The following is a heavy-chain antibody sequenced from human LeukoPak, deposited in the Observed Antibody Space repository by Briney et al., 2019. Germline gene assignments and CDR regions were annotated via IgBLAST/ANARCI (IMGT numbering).Heavy chain of an antibody. J-gene: IGHJ4*02. CDR3: VRQGFDH. CDR1: GFTFSSYS. Sequence: GGSLRLSCAASGFTFSSYSMNWVRQAPGKGLEWLANINEDGSDKYYVDSVKGRFTISRDNGKNLLWLQMSSLRVEDRSIYYCVRQGFDHWGQGTLVTVSS. V-gene: IGHV3-7*01. CDR2: INEDGSDK.